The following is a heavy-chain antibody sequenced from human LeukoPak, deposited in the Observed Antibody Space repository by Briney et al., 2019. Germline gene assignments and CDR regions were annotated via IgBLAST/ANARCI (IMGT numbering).Heavy chain of an antibody. CDR3: ARSLPAYYYDSSGYYDY. D-gene: IGHD3-22*01. Sequence: VASVKVSCKASGYTFTSYGISWVRQAPGQGLEWMGWISAYNGGTNYAQKFQGRVTMTRDTSISTAYMELSRLRSDDTAVYYCARSLPAYYYDSSGYYDYWGQGTLVTVSS. J-gene: IGHJ4*02. CDR2: ISAYNGGT. V-gene: IGHV1-18*01. CDR1: GYTFTSYG.